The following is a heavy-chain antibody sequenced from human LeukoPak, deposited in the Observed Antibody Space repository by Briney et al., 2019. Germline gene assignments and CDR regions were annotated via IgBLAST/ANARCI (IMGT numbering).Heavy chain of an antibody. CDR1: GFTFDNYA. V-gene: IGHV3-23*01. D-gene: IGHD2-2*01. CDR3: AKDSVAVPAARGFGSRRVFDY. Sequence: GGSLRLSCAASGFTFDNYAMTWVCQAPGKGLEWVSAISGSGGSTYYADSVKGRFTISRDNSKNTLYLQMNSLRAEDTAVYYCAKDSVAVPAARGFGSRRVFDYWGQGTLVTVSS. J-gene: IGHJ4*02. CDR2: ISGSGGST.